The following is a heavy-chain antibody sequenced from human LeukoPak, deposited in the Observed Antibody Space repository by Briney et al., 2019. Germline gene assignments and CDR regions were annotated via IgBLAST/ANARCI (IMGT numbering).Heavy chain of an antibody. D-gene: IGHD6-19*01. CDR3: ARDRIAVALSH. CDR1: GGTFSSYA. CDR2: ISAYNGNT. J-gene: IGHJ4*02. V-gene: IGHV1-18*01. Sequence: GASVKVSCKASGGTFSSYAISWVRQAPGQGLEWMGWISAYNGNTNYAQKLQGRVTMTTDTSTSTAYMELRSLRSDDTAVYYCARDRIAVALSHWGQGTLVTVSS.